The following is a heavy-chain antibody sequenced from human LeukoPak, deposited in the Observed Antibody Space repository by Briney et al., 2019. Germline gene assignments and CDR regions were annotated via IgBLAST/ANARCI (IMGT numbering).Heavy chain of an antibody. CDR2: ISANNGET. CDR1: SYTFTNYG. V-gene: IGHV1-18*04. J-gene: IGHJ4*02. D-gene: IGHD2-2*01. CDR3: ARVPPSAHQLLSSDY. Sequence: ASVMVSCKASSYTFTNYGISWVRQAPGQGLEWMAWISANNGETRYAQNLQGRVTMTTDTSTSTAYMELRSLRSDDTAVYYCARVPPSAHQLLSSDYWGQGTQVTVSS.